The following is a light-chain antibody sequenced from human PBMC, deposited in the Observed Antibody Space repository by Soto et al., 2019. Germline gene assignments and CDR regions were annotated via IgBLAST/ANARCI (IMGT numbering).Light chain of an antibody. Sequence: QSALTQPASVSGSPGQSITISCSGASSDIANYNYVSWYQQHPDKPPKLIVYEVVIRPSGVSTRFSGSKSGNTASLTISGLLAEDEADYYCSSYTSRNTVVFGGGTKLTVL. CDR1: SSDIANYNY. V-gene: IGLV2-14*01. CDR2: EVV. J-gene: IGLJ3*02. CDR3: SSYTSRNTVV.